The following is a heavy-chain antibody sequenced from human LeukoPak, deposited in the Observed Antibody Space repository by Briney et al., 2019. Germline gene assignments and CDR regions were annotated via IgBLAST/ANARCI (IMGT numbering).Heavy chain of an antibody. CDR3: TTELRLRLGVSRSGY. D-gene: IGHD3-16*01. V-gene: IGHV3-21*03. CDR1: GFTFSSYS. J-gene: IGHJ4*02. Sequence: GGSLRLSCAASGFTFSSYSMNWVRQAPGKGLEWVSSISSSSSYIYYADSVKGRFTISRGNAKNSLYLQMNSLKTEDTAVYYCTTELRLRLGVSRSGYWGQGTLVTVSS. CDR2: ISSSSSYI.